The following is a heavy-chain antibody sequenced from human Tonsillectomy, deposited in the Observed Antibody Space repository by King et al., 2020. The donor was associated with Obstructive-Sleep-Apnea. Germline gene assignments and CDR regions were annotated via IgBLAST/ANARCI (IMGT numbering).Heavy chain of an antibody. D-gene: IGHD3-3*01. J-gene: IGHJ3*02. CDR2: ISSRSSYI. V-gene: IGHV3-21*01. CDR1: GFTFRTYS. Sequence: VQLVESGGGLVKPGGSLRLSCAASGFTFRTYSMNWGRQAPGKGVVWGSPISSRSSYIYYADLVKGRFTISRDNAKNSLYLQMNSLRAEDTAVYYCASWHYDFWSGYSGPDAFDIWGQGTMVTVSS. CDR3: ASWHYDFWSGYSGPDAFDI.